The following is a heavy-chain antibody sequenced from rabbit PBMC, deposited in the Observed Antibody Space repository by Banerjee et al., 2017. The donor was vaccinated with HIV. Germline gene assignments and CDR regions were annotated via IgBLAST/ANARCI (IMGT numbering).Heavy chain of an antibody. CDR2: INTSSGNT. D-gene: IGHD6-1*01. V-gene: IGHV1S40*01. CDR3: ARDDADYYGYDLDL. J-gene: IGHJ4*01. CDR1: GFSFSNKYV. Sequence: LTLTCTASGFSFSNKYVMCWVRQAPGKGLEWIACINTSSGNTVYATWAKGRFTISKSTTVTLQMTSLTAADTATYFCARDDADYYGYDLDLWGQGTLVTVS.